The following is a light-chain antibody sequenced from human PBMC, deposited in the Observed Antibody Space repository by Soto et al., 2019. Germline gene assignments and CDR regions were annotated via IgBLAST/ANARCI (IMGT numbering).Light chain of an antibody. Sequence: QSVLTQPASVSGSPGQSITISCTGTSGDVGTYDLVSWYQHHPGAAPKLMIYEATRRPSGISNRFSGSKSGNTASLTISGLQAEDEAAYYCCSFAGDTSLGVLGGGTKLTVL. CDR2: EAT. J-gene: IGLJ3*02. CDR3: CSFAGDTSLGV. CDR1: SGDVGTYDL. V-gene: IGLV2-23*01.